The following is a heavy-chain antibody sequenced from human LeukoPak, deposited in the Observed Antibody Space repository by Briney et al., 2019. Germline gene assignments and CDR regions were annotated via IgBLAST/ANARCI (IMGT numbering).Heavy chain of an antibody. CDR1: GAPISSNNW. J-gene: IGHJ4*02. V-gene: IGHV4-4*02. CDR2: IYHSGST. Sequence: SETLSLTCAVSGAPISSNNWWWSWVRQPPGKGLEWIGEIYHSGSTNYNPSLKSRVTISVDKSKNQFSLKLSSVTAADTAVYYCARVDGSPDYWGQGTLVTVSS. D-gene: IGHD2-15*01. CDR3: ARVDGSPDY.